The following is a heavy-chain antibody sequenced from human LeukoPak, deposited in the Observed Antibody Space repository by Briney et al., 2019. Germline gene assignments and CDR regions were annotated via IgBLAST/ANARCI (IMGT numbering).Heavy chain of an antibody. V-gene: IGHV4-38-2*02. D-gene: IGHD4-17*01. CDR2: IYHSGST. CDR3: AREDYGDYEMGL. CDR1: GYTISSGYY. Sequence: SETVSLTCAVSGYTISSGYYWGWIRQPPGKGLEWIGSIYHSGSTYYNPSLKSRVTISVDTSKNQFSLKLTSVTAADTAVYYCAREDYGDYEMGLWGQGTLVTVSS. J-gene: IGHJ4*02.